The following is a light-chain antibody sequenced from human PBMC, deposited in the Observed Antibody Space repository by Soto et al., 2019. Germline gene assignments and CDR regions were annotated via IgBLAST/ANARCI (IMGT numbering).Light chain of an antibody. CDR3: SSYTNSGALVV. J-gene: IGLJ2*01. Sequence: QSALTQPASVSGSPGQSITFSCTGTSSDIGGYKFVSWYQQLPGKAPKLIIYDVSNRPSGVSNRFSGSKSGNTASLTISWLQAEDEADYYCSSYTNSGALVVFGGGTKVTVL. CDR1: SSDIGGYKF. CDR2: DVS. V-gene: IGLV2-14*01.